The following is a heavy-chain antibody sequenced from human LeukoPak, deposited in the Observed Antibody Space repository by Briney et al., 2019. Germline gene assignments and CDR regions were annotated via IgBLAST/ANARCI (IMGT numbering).Heavy chain of an antibody. CDR3: AGHHQAYSRTY. V-gene: IGHV3-53*01. D-gene: IGHD6-13*01. CDR1: GFTVSGDY. J-gene: IGHJ4*02. CDR2: MYDGGAT. Sequence: GGSLRLSCAVSGFTVSGDYMSWVRQAPGKGLEWVSVMYDGGATYYADSVKGRFTISRDNSKNTLYLQMNSLRAEDTAVYYCAGHHQAYSRTYWGQGTLVTVSS.